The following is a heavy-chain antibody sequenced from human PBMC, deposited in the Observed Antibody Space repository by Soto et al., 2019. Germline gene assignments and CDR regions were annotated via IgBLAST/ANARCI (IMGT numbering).Heavy chain of an antibody. CDR1: GFTFGTYW. CDR3: PREGFGYSYTI. D-gene: IGHD5-18*01. Sequence: PGGSRLLSCSASGFTFGTYWMHWVRQVPGKGLVWVSRINSDGSSTSYADSVKGRFTISRDNAKNTLYLQMNSLRAEDTALYYCPREGFGYSYTIWGQGTLVTVSS. CDR2: INSDGSST. J-gene: IGHJ4*02. V-gene: IGHV3-74*01.